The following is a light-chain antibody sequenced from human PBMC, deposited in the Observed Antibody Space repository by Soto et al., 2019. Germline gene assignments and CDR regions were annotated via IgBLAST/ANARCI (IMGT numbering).Light chain of an antibody. CDR3: QQYHIYSGT. CDR1: QTIDSW. V-gene: IGKV1-5*03. Sequence: IHRKQSTSTRSASIGDRVISTRRASQTIDSWLAWYQQRPGKPPNLLIYKASTLASGVPSRFSGSGSGTEFTLTINSLQPDDFATYYCQQYHIYSGTLGQGTKVDVK. CDR2: KAS. J-gene: IGKJ1*01.